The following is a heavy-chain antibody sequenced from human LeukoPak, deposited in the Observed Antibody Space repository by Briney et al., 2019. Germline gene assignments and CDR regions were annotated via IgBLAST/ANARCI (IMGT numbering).Heavy chain of an antibody. CDR1: GFTFSSYA. D-gene: IGHD3-22*01. Sequence: GGSLRLSCAASGFTFSSYAMSWVRQAPGKGLEWVSAISGSGGSTYYADSVKGRFTISRDNAKNSLYLQMNSLRAEDTAVYYCARDSSAYYTFDIWGQGTMVTVSS. CDR3: ARDSSAYYTFDI. J-gene: IGHJ3*02. V-gene: IGHV3-23*01. CDR2: ISGSGGST.